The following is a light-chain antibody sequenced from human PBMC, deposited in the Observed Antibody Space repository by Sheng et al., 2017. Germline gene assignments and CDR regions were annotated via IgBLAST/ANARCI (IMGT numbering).Light chain of an antibody. J-gene: IGLJ3*02. Sequence: SYVLTQPPSVSVAPGQTASITCGGNSIGSQSVHWYQQKPGQAPLLVVYDDSDRPSGIPERISGSNSGNTATLTISRVEAGDEADYYCQVWDSSRDQGVFGGGTKLTVL. CDR2: DDS. CDR3: QVWDSSRDQGV. V-gene: IGLV3-21*02. CDR1: SIGSQS.